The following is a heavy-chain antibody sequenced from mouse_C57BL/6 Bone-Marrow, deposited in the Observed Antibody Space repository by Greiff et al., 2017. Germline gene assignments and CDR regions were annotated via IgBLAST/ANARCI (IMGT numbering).Heavy chain of an antibody. J-gene: IGHJ2*01. CDR3: ARGGVTTVNYFDY. V-gene: IGHV1-72*01. D-gene: IGHD1-1*01. CDR2: IDPNSGGT. CDR1: GYTFTSYW. Sequence: VQLVESGAELVKPGASVKLSCKASGYTFTSYWMHWVKQRPGRGLEWIGRIDPNSGGTKYNEKFKSKATLTVDKPSSTAYMQLSSLTSEDSAVYYCARGGVTTVNYFDYWGQGTTLTVSS.